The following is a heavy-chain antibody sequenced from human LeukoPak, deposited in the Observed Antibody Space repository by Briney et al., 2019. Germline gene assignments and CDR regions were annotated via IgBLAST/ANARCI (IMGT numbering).Heavy chain of an antibody. CDR2: ISSSSSYI. V-gene: IGHV3-21*01. CDR1: GFTFSSYS. J-gene: IGHJ6*04. D-gene: IGHD3-10*02. Sequence: GGSLRLSCAASGFTFSSYSMNWVRQAPGKGLEWVSSISSSSSYIYYADSVKGRFTISRNNAKNSLYLQMNSLRAEDTAVYYCAELGITMIGGVWGKGTTVTISS. CDR3: AELGITMIGGV.